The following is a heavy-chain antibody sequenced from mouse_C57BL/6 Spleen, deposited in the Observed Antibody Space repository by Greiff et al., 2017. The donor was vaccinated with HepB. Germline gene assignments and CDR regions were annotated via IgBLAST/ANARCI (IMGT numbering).Heavy chain of an antibody. CDR1: GYTFTSYW. Sequence: QVQLQQPGAELVKPGASVKMSCKASGYTFTSYWITWVKQRPGQGLEWIGDIYPGSGSTNYNEKFKSKATLTVDTSSSTAYMQLSSLTSEDSAVYYCARWGYGYDEVKDWGQGTTLTVSS. CDR2: IYPGSGST. CDR3: ARWGYGYDEVKD. V-gene: IGHV1-55*01. J-gene: IGHJ2*01. D-gene: IGHD2-2*01.